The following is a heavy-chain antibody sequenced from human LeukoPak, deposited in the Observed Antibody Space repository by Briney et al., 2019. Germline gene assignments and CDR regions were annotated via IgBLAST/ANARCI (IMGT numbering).Heavy chain of an antibody. J-gene: IGHJ4*02. CDR2: INTGNGKS. Sequence: GASVTVSCKASGYTFTSYAMHWVRQAPGQRLEWMGWINTGNGKSKYSQKFQGRVNISRDTSASTAYMELSSLRSEDTAVYYCARETHGEFTVDYWGQGTLVTVSS. D-gene: IGHD3-10*01. CDR3: ARETHGEFTVDY. V-gene: IGHV1-3*04. CDR1: GYTFTSYA.